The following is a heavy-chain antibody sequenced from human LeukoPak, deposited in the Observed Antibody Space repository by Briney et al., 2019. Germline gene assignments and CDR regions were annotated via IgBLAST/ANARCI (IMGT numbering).Heavy chain of an antibody. J-gene: IGHJ5*02. CDR3: ARSGIVATITHWFDP. Sequence: GASVKVSCKASGYTFTGYYMHWVRQAPGQGLEWMGWINPNSGGTNYAQKFQGRVTMTRDTSISTAYMELSSLRSEDTAVYYCARSGIVATITHWFDPWGQGTLVTVSS. CDR1: GYTFTGYY. CDR2: INPNSGGT. D-gene: IGHD5-12*01. V-gene: IGHV1-2*02.